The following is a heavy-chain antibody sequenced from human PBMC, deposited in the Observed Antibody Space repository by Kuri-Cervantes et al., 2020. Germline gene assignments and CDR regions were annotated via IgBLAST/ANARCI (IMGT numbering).Heavy chain of an antibody. Sequence: GESLKISCAASGFTFNHYGMHWARQAPGKGLEWAAVISSDGNDKSYADSVKGRFAISRDNSKNALYLQMSSLRPDDTAVYYCAKKGACLGGSCYPYFFDYWGQGTLVTVSS. CDR2: ISSDGNDK. V-gene: IGHV3-30*18. D-gene: IGHD2-15*01. CDR3: AKKGACLGGSCYPYFFDY. CDR1: GFTFNHYG. J-gene: IGHJ4*02.